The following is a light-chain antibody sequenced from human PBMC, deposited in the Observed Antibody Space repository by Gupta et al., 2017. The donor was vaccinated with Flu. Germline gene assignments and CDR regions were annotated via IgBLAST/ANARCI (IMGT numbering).Light chain of an antibody. CDR1: QGIGNW. V-gene: IGKV1-12*01. CDR3: QQGYSCPRT. Sequence: DIQMTQSPSSVSASVGDRVTITCRASQGIGNWLAWYQQKPGKAPKLLIYAAVNWESGVPSRFSGTGSATDFALTISSLQPDDFATYYCQQGYSCPRTFGRGTKVEIK. CDR2: AAV. J-gene: IGKJ1*01.